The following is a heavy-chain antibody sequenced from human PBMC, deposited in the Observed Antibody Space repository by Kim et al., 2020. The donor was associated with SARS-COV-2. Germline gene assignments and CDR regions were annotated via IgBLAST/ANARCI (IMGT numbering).Heavy chain of an antibody. V-gene: IGHV4-31*03. CDR3: ARDTLGPNYGMDV. CDR2: IYYSGST. CDR1: GGSISSGGYY. J-gene: IGHJ6*02. Sequence: SETLSLTCTVSGGSISSGGYYWSWIRQHPGKGLEWIGYIYYSGSTYYNPSLKSRVTISVDTSKNQFSLKLSSVTAADTAVYYCARDTLGPNYGMDVWGQGTTVTVSS.